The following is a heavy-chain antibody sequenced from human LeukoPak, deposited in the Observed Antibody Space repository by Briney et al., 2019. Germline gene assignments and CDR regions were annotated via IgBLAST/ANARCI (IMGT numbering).Heavy chain of an antibody. CDR1: GFTFDDYA. J-gene: IGHJ4*02. CDR3: ARDLYVVVPAAPDY. V-gene: IGHV3-9*01. D-gene: IGHD2-2*01. CDR2: ISWNSGFI. Sequence: GGTLRLSCAASGFTFDDYAMHWVRHAPGQGLEWVSGISWNSGFIGYADSVKGRFTISRDNAKNSLYLQMNSLRAEDTAVYYCARDLYVVVPAAPDYWGQGTLVTVSS.